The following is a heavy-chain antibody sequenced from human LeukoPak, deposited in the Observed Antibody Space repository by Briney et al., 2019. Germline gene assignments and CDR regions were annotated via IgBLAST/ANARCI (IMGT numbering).Heavy chain of an antibody. Sequence: SETLSLTCTVSGGSISSYYWSWIRQPAGKGLEWIGRIYTSGSTNYNPSLKSRVTISVDTSKNQFSLKLSSVTAADTAVYYCARLKGYSSGWYPSYYFDYWGQGTLVTVSS. CDR3: ARLKGYSSGWYPSYYFDY. CDR1: GGSISSYY. CDR2: IYTSGST. D-gene: IGHD6-19*01. J-gene: IGHJ4*02. V-gene: IGHV4-4*07.